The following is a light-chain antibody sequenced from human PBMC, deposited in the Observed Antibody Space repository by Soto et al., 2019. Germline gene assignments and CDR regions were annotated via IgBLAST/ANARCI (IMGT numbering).Light chain of an antibody. CDR3: QQRGGSPPTWT. V-gene: IGKV3-20*01. CDR1: QSVGSK. J-gene: IGKJ1*01. CDR2: GAS. Sequence: EIVLTQSPATLSVSQGERATLSCRASQSVGSKVAWYQQKPGQAPTLLIYGASTRASGIPDRFSGSGSGTDFTLTISRLEPEDFAVYYCQQRGGSPPTWTFCQGSKADIK.